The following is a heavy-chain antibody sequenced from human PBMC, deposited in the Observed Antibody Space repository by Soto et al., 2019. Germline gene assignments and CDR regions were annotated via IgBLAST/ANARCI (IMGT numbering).Heavy chain of an antibody. Sequence: GGSLRLSCAASGFTFDDYGMSWVRQAPGKGLEWVSGINWNGGSTGYADSVKGRFTISRDNAKNSLYLQMNSLRAEDTALYYCARDLGDSGSYYFDYWGQGTLVTVSS. CDR2: INWNGGST. V-gene: IGHV3-20*04. CDR3: ARDLGDSGSYYFDY. D-gene: IGHD1-26*01. J-gene: IGHJ4*02. CDR1: GFTFDDYG.